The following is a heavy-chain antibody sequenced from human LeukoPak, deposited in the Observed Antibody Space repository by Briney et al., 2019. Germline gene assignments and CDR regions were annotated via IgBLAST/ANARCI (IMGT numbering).Heavy chain of an antibody. CDR3: ARRYYDSSGYYTTYYYGMDV. CDR2: INPNSGGT. V-gene: IGHV1-2*06. D-gene: IGHD3-22*01. J-gene: IGHJ6*02. CDR1: GYTFTGYY. Sequence: ASVKVSCKASGYTFTGYYMHWVRQAPGQGLEWMGRINPNSGGTNHAQKFQGRVTMTRDTSISTAYMELSRLRSDDTAVYYCARRYYDSSGYYTTYYYGMDVWGQGTTVTVSS.